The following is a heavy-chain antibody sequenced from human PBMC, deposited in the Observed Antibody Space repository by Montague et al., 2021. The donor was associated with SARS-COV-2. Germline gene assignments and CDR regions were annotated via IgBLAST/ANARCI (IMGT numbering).Heavy chain of an antibody. CDR3: ARMYVPAHGTSAASSSDY. CDR2: ISYSGTT. J-gene: IGHJ4*02. V-gene: IGHV4-31*03. CDR1: GGSISSDDSY. D-gene: IGHD3-16*01. Sequence: TLSLTCIVSGGSISSDDSYWTWIRQHPGKGLEWIGYISYSGTTSYNVSLKSRLTISADTSDNKLSLKLTSMTAADTAVYYCARMYVPAHGTSAASSSDYWGRGTLVTVSS.